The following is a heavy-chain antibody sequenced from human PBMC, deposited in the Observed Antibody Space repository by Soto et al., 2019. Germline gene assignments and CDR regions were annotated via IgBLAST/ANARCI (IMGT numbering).Heavy chain of an antibody. CDR2: TYYSGST. Sequence: SETLSLTCTASGGSMIAYYRNWMRQPPGKGLQWIGYTYYSGSTTYNPSLKSRVTISVDSSKNQFSLKLDSVTPADTAVYYCARVRGTAGKRYFDYWGPGTLVTVSS. CDR3: ARVRGTAGKRYFDY. V-gene: IGHV4-59*01. CDR1: GGSMIAYY. D-gene: IGHD6-13*01. J-gene: IGHJ4*02.